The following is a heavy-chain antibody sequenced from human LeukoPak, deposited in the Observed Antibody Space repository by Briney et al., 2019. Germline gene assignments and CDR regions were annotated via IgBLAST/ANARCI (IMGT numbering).Heavy chain of an antibody. Sequence: GESLQISCKGSGYIFTTYWIGWVRKMPGKGLEWMGIIYPGDSDTRYSPSFKGQVTISADKSISTAYLQWSSLKASDTAMYYCARLGHGAATPFDYWGQGTLVTVSS. CDR2: IYPGDSDT. J-gene: IGHJ4*02. V-gene: IGHV5-51*01. CDR1: GYIFTTYW. CDR3: ARLGHGAATPFDY. D-gene: IGHD2-15*01.